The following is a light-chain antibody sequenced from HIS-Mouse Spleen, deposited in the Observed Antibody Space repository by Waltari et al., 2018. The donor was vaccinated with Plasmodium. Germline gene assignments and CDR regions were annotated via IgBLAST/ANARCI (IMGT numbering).Light chain of an antibody. CDR2: STS. V-gene: IGLV7-43*01. J-gene: IGLJ3*02. CDR1: TGAVTSAYY. CDR3: LLYYGGARV. Sequence: QTVVTQEPSLTVSPGGTVPLTCASSTGAVTSAYYPNWFQQKPGQAPRALISSTSNKHSWTPARFSGSLLGGKAALTLSGVQPEDEAEYYCLLYYGGARVFGGGTKLTVL.